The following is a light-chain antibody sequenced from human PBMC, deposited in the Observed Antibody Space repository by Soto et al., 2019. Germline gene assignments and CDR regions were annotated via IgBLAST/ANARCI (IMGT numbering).Light chain of an antibody. CDR2: LNNDGSH. Sequence: QSVLTQSPSASASLGASVKLTCTLSSGHNNYAIAWHQQQPEKGPRYLMKLNNDGSHSKGDGIPDRFSGSSSGAERYLTISSLQSEDESDYYCQTWDTGISVVFGGGTKLTVL. CDR1: SGHNNYA. V-gene: IGLV4-69*01. CDR3: QTWDTGISVV. J-gene: IGLJ2*01.